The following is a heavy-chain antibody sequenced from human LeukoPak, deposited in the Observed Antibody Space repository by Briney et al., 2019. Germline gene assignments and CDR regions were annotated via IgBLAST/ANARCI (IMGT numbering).Heavy chain of an antibody. CDR3: ARVGYYGSGSYYKWEYFQH. CDR2: ISSSSSYI. V-gene: IGHV3-21*01. J-gene: IGHJ1*01. Sequence: GGSLRLSCAASGFTFSSYSMNCVRQAPGKGLEWVSSISSSSSYIYYADSVKGRFTISRDNAKNSLYLQMNSLRAEDTAVYYCARVGYYGSGSYYKWEYFQHWGQGTLVTVSS. D-gene: IGHD3-10*01. CDR1: GFTFSSYS.